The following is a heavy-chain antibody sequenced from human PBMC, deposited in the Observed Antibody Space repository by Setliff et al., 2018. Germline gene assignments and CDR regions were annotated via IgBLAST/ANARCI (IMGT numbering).Heavy chain of an antibody. Sequence: TFDDYGMSWIRQPPGKGLEWIGYIYSSGSTYYNPSLKSRVSISVDTSKNQFSLKLSSVTAADTAVYYCARESRYYYDNLGTLDYWGQGTLVTVSS. J-gene: IGHJ4*02. CDR2: IYSSGST. CDR1: TFDDYG. V-gene: IGHV4-30-4*08. CDR3: ARESRYYYDNLGTLDY. D-gene: IGHD3-22*01.